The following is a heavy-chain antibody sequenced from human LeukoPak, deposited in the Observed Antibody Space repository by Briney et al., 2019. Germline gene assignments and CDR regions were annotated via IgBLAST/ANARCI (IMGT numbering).Heavy chain of an antibody. CDR2: ISGSGGST. D-gene: IGHD3-10*01. CDR3: AKGMEYYYGSGSYPDI. V-gene: IGHV3-23*01. CDR1: GFTFSSYA. Sequence: PGGSLRLSCAASGFTFSSYAMSWVRQAPGKGLEWVSAISGSGGSTYYADSVKGRSTISRDNSKNTLYLQMNSLRAEDTAVYYCAKGMEYYYGSGSYPDIWGQGTMVTVSS. J-gene: IGHJ3*02.